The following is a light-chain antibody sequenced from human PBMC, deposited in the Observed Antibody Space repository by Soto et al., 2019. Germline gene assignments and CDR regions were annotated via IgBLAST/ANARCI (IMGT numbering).Light chain of an antibody. V-gene: IGLV1-40*01. J-gene: IGLJ3*02. CDR2: GNS. Sequence: QSVLTQPPSVSGAPGQRVTISCTGSSSNIGAGYVVHWYQQLPGTAPKLLIYGNSNRPSGVPDRFSGSKSGTSASLAITGLQAEDEAEYYGQSYDSSLSGWVFGGGTKLAAL. CDR3: QSYDSSLSGWV. CDR1: SSNIGAGYV.